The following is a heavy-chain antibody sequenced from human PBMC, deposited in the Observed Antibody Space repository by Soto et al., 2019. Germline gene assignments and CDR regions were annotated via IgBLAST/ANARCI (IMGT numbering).Heavy chain of an antibody. D-gene: IGHD1-26*01. CDR3: ARDRIVGATRFDS. CDR1: GGSISSGDYY. J-gene: IGHJ4*02. Sequence: QVQLQESGPGLVKPSQTLSLTCTVSGGSISSGDYYWSWIRQPPGKGLEWIGYIYYSGSTYYNPSLKSRVTISVDTSKNQFTLMLSSVTAADTAVYYCARDRIVGATRFDSWGQGTLVTVSS. V-gene: IGHV4-30-4*01. CDR2: IYYSGST.